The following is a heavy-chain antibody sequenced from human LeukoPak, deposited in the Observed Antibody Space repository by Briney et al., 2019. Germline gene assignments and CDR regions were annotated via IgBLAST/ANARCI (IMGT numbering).Heavy chain of an antibody. J-gene: IGHJ4*02. CDR1: GGSISSYY. Sequence: SETLSLTCTVSGGSISSYYWSWIRQPPGKGLEWIGYIYYSGSTNYNPSLKSRVTISVDTSKNQFSLKLSSVTAADTAVYYCARRGTQGGYDSSGYYNLWGQGTLVTVSS. D-gene: IGHD3-22*01. CDR3: ARRGTQGGYDSSGYYNL. V-gene: IGHV4-59*01. CDR2: IYYSGST.